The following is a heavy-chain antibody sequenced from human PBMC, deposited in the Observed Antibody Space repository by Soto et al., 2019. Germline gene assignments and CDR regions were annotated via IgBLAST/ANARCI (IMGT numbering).Heavy chain of an antibody. CDR2: IKNDGSEQ. J-gene: IGHJ4*02. V-gene: IGHV3-7*03. CDR1: GFTFSTYY. Sequence: WGSLRLSCAASGFTFSTYYITWVRQAPWKGLEWVASIKNDGSEQYYVDSVKGRFTISRDNAKNSLYLQMNSLRAGDTALYYCSRENWFQDYWGQGTRVTVSS. CDR3: SRENWFQDY. D-gene: IGHD3-10*01.